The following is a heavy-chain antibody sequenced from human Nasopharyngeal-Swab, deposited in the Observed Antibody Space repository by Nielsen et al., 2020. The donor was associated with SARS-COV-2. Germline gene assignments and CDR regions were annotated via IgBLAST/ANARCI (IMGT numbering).Heavy chain of an antibody. CDR2: ISGSGGST. J-gene: IGHJ4*02. D-gene: IGHD3-3*01. V-gene: IGHV3-23*01. CDR1: GFTFSSYA. CDR3: ASAYYDFWSGDEYYFDY. Sequence: GESLKISCAASGFTFSSYAMSWVRQAPGKGLEWVSAISGSGGSTYYADSVKGRFTISRDNAKNSLYLQMNSLRAEDTAVYYCASAYYDFWSGDEYYFDYWGQGTLVTVSS.